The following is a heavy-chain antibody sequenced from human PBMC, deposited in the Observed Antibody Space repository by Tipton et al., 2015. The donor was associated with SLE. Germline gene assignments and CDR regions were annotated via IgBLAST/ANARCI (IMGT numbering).Heavy chain of an antibody. J-gene: IGHJ2*01. CDR2: IYYSGSP. Sequence: TLSLTCTVSGGSISSGGHYWSWIRQHPGKGLEWIGYIYYSGSPFYNPSLNSRVTISVDTSKNQFSLKLTSVTAADTAVYYCAGRDGGGYFDRWSRGSLVTVSS. CDR1: GGSISSGGHY. D-gene: IGHD3-16*01. V-gene: IGHV4-31*03. CDR3: AGRDGGGYFDR.